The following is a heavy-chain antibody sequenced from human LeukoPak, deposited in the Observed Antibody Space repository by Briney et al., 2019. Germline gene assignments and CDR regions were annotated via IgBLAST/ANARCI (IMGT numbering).Heavy chain of an antibody. D-gene: IGHD3-10*01. CDR2: IYYSGST. CDR1: GGSISSSSYY. V-gene: IGHV4-39*01. J-gene: IGHJ6*02. Sequence: YPSETLSLTCTVSGGSISSSSYYWGWIHQPPGKGLEWIGSIYYSGSTYYNPSLKSRVTISVDTSKNQFSLKPSSVTAADTAVYYCATPITMVRGVIYYYYGMDVWGQGTTVTVSS. CDR3: ATPITMVRGVIYYYYGMDV.